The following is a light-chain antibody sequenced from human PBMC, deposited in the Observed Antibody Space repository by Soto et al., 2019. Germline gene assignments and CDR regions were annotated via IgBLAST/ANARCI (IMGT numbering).Light chain of an antibody. CDR2: RNN. Sequence: QSVLTQPPSASGTPGQRVTISCSGSSSNIGSNYVYWYQQLPGTAPKLLIYRNNQRPSGVPDRFSGSKSGTSASLAISGLRSEDEALYYCAAWDDSLSGSWVFGGGTKLTVL. CDR3: AAWDDSLSGSWV. CDR1: SSNIGSNY. J-gene: IGLJ3*02. V-gene: IGLV1-47*01.